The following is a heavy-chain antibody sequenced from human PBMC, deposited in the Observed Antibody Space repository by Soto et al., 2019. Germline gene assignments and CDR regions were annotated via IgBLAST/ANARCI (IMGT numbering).Heavy chain of an antibody. J-gene: IGHJ6*02. V-gene: IGHV1-69*13. CDR1: GGTFSSYA. D-gene: IGHD3-3*01. CDR2: IIPIFGTA. Sequence: RASVKVSCKASGGTFSSYAISWVRQAPGQGLEWMGGIIPIFGTANYAQKFQGRVTITADESTSTAYMELSSLRSEDTAVYYCARDGGTIFGVVGSHYYYYGMDVWGQGTTVTVSS. CDR3: ARDGGTIFGVVGSHYYYYGMDV.